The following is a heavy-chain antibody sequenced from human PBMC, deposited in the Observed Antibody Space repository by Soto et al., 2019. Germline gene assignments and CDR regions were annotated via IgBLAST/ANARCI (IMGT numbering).Heavy chain of an antibody. D-gene: IGHD6-6*01. CDR3: ARGSSIAGLYYGMDV. V-gene: IGHV4-31*02. CDR2: NYYSGIT. Sequence: WTWIRQHPGTGLEWIGYNYYSGITYYNPSLTSRVTISLDTSKNQFALKLSSVTAADTAVYYCARGSSIAGLYYGMDVWGQGTTVTVSS. J-gene: IGHJ6*02.